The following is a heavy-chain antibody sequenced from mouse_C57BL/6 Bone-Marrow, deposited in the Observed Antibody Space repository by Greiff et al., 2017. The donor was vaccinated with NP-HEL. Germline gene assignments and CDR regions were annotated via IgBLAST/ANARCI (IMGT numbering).Heavy chain of an antibody. Sequence: EVMLVESGGGLVQPGGSLKLSCAASGFTFSDYYMYWVRQTPEKRLEWVAYISNGGGSTYYPDTVKGRFTISRDNAKNTLYLQMSRLKSEDTAMYYCARQEMITTDWYFDVWGTGTTVTVSS. CDR2: ISNGGGST. D-gene: IGHD2-4*01. CDR1: GFTFSDYY. CDR3: ARQEMITTDWYFDV. J-gene: IGHJ1*03. V-gene: IGHV5-12*01.